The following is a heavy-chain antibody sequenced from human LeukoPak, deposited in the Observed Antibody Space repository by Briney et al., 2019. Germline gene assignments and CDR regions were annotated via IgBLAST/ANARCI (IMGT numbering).Heavy chain of an antibody. CDR1: GYTFTVYY. Sequence: ASVKVSCKAAGYTFTVYYMHWVRQAPGQGLEWMGWINPNSGGTNYAQKFQGRVTMTRDTSISTAYMELSRLRSDDTAVYYCARNRRIGCTNGVCYMDYWGQGTLVTVSS. J-gene: IGHJ4*02. CDR3: ARNRRIGCTNGVCYMDY. CDR2: INPNSGGT. D-gene: IGHD2-8*01. V-gene: IGHV1-2*02.